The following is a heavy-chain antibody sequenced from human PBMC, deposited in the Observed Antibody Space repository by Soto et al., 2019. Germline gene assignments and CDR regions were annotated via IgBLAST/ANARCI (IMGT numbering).Heavy chain of an antibody. J-gene: IGHJ4*02. V-gene: IGHV5-51*01. Sequence: PGESLKISCQASGYSFSNFWIAWVRQMPGEVLEWLGIIYPDDSDTRYSPSFLGQVTISADKSIKTTYLQWSSLKASDTAIYFCASSVLVTSTMNYFDLWGQGTLVNVSS. D-gene: IGHD2-8*02. CDR1: GYSFSNFW. CDR3: ASSVLVTSTMNYFDL. CDR2: IYPDDSDT.